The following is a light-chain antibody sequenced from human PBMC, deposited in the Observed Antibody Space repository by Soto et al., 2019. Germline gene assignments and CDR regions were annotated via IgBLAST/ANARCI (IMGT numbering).Light chain of an antibody. CDR2: DVS. Sequence: EVVLTQSPATLSLSPGEGATLSCRASQSVTIDLAWYQKKSGQPPRLLIYDVSKRATGIPARFSGSGSGTDFNLNIASLEPEDSAFYFCQQRSNWPPTFGQGTRLEIK. CDR3: QQRSNWPPT. J-gene: IGKJ5*01. CDR1: QSVTID. V-gene: IGKV3-11*01.